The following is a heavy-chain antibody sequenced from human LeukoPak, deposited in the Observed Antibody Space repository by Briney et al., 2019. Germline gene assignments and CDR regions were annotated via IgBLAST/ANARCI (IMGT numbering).Heavy chain of an antibody. CDR2: IWSDGTNR. D-gene: IGHD4-11*01. Sequence: GGSLRLSCSASGFIFSHHGMHWVRQAPGKGLEWVAVIWSDGTNRFYAGSVKGRFTISRDNSRNSVFLQMNSLRVEDTAMYYCARDAQRGFDYSNSLKYWGHGTLVTVSS. V-gene: IGHV3-33*01. CDR1: GFIFSHHG. J-gene: IGHJ4*01. CDR3: ARDAQRGFDYSNSLKY.